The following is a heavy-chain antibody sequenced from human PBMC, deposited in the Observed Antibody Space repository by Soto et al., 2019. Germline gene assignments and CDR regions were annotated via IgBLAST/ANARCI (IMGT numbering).Heavy chain of an antibody. D-gene: IGHD3-3*01. J-gene: IGHJ4*02. CDR1: GFSFSSYG. Sequence: PGGSLRLSCAASGFSFSSYGMHWVRQAPGKGLEWVAVIWYDGSNKYYADSVKGRFTISRDNSKNTLYLQMNSLRAEDTAVYYCAKEGPLRFLEWFFDYWGQGTLVTVSS. CDR2: IWYDGSNK. V-gene: IGHV3-30*02. CDR3: AKEGPLRFLEWFFDY.